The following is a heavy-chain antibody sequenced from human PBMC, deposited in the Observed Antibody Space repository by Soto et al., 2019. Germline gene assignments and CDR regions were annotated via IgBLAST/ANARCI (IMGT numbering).Heavy chain of an antibody. CDR2: IDPSDSYT. Sequence: GESLKISCKGSGYSSTSYWISWVRQVPGKGLEWMGRIDPSDSYTNYSPSFQGHVTISADKSISTAYLQWSSLKASYTAMYYCARQGYCSGGSCSSHFPWGQETLVTVSS. V-gene: IGHV5-10-1*01. D-gene: IGHD2-15*01. J-gene: IGHJ5*02. CDR3: ARQGYCSGGSCSSHFP. CDR1: GYSSTSYW.